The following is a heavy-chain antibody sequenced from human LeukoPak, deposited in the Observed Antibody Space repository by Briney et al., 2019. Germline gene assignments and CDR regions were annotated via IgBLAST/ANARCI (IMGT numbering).Heavy chain of an antibody. CDR2: ISGHNGHT. Sequence: ASVTVSYKASGYTFNNYGINWVRQAPGQALEWMGWISGHNGHTNYVQKMQGRVTITTDTSTNTAYMELRNLTSDDTAVYYCARGPGIAVAGVFDYWGQGSLVTVSS. CDR3: ARGPGIAVAGVFDY. CDR1: GYTFNNYG. V-gene: IGHV1-18*04. J-gene: IGHJ4*02. D-gene: IGHD6-19*01.